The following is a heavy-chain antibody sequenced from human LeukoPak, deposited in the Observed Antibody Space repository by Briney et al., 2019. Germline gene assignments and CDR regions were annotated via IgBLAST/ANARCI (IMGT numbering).Heavy chain of an antibody. CDR1: GFTFSSYA. D-gene: IGHD3-16*01. CDR2: ISSSSSTK. J-gene: IGHJ4*02. CDR3: AKAAWGSFDY. Sequence: GGSRRLSCAASGFTFSSYAMNWVRPAQGKGLEWVGHISSSSSTKYYADSVKGRFTISRDNAKNSLYLQMSSLRDGDTAVYYCAKAAWGSFDYWGQGTLVTVSS. V-gene: IGHV3-48*02.